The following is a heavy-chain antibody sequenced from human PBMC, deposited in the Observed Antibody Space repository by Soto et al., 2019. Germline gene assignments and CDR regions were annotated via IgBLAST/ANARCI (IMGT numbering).Heavy chain of an antibody. CDR3: ARDGRYFDWLL. CDR1: GGSIISYY. CDR2: IYYSGST. V-gene: IGHV4-59*01. Sequence: SETLSLTCTESGGSIISYYGIWSRQPPGKGLEWIGYIYYSGSTNYNPSLKSRVTISVDTSKNQFSLKLSSVTAADTAVYYCARDGRYFDWLLWGQGTLVTVSS. D-gene: IGHD3-9*01. J-gene: IGHJ4*02.